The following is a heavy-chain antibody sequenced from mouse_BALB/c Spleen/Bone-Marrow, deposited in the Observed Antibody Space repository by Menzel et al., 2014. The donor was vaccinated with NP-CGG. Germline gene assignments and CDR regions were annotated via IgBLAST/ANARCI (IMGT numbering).Heavy chain of an antibody. CDR1: GYTFTSYW. CDR2: IYPGNSDT. J-gene: IGHJ4*01. D-gene: IGHD1-1*01. Sequence: VQLQQSGTVLARPGASVKMSCKPSGYTFTSYWMHWVKQRPGQGLEWIGAIYPGNSDTSYNQKFKGKAKLTAVTSTSTVYMDLSSLTNEDSAVYYCTRGITTVVATRAMDYWGQGTSVTVSS. V-gene: IGHV1-5*01. CDR3: TRGITTVVATRAMDY.